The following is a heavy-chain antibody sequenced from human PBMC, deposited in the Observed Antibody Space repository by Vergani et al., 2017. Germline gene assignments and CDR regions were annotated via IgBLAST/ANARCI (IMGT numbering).Heavy chain of an antibody. CDR2: ISGSGGST. CDR1: GFTFSSYA. J-gene: IGHJ6*03. CDR3: AKGGGGYSSSLYYYYMDV. V-gene: IGHV3-23*04. Sequence: EVELVESGGGLAQPGGSLRLSCAASGFTFSSYAMSWVRQAPGKGLEWVSAISGSGGSTYYADSVKGRFTISRDNSKNTLYLQMNSLRAEDTAVYYCAKGGGGYSSSLYYYYMDVWGKGTTVTVSS. D-gene: IGHD6-6*01.